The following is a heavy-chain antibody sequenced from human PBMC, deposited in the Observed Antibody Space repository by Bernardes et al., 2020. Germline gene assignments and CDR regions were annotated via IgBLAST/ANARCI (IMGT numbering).Heavy chain of an antibody. CDR1: GGSISSSSYY. V-gene: IGHV4-39*01. D-gene: IGHD6-19*01. CDR3: ARHEPSQPVWYSSGWPVGY. J-gene: IGHJ4*02. Sequence: TLSLTCTVSGGSISSSSYYWGWIRQPPGKGLEWIGSTYYSGSTYYNPSLKSRVTISVDTSKNQLSLKLSSVTAADTAVYYCARHEPSQPVWYSSGWPVGYWGQGTLVTVSS. CDR2: TYYSGST.